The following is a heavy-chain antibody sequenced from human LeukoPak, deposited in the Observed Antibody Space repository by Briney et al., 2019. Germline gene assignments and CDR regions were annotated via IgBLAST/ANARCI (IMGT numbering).Heavy chain of an antibody. J-gene: IGHJ6*02. D-gene: IGHD3-3*01. V-gene: IGHV1-2*02. CDR3: ARDPFPYYDFWSGYYRSSENYYYYGMDV. CDR2: INPNSGGT. CDR1: GYTFTSYY. Sequence: ASVKVSCKASGYTFTSYYMHWVRQAPGQGLEWMGWINPNSGGTNYAQKFQGRVTMTRDTSISTAYMELSRLRSDDTAVYYCARDPFPYYDFWSGYYRSSENYYYYGMDVWGQGTTVTVSS.